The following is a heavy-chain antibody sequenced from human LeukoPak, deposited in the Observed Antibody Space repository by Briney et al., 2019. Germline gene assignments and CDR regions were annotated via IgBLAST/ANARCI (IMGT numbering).Heavy chain of an antibody. CDR3: ARDVSSSWYGGFDY. Sequence: GGSLRLSCAASGFTFSSYWMSWVRQAPGKGLEWVANIKQDGSEKYYVDSVKGRFTISRDNAKNSLYLQMSSLRAEDTAVYYCARDVSSSWYGGFDYWGQGTLVTVSS. J-gene: IGHJ4*02. V-gene: IGHV3-7*01. CDR1: GFTFSSYW. D-gene: IGHD6-13*01. CDR2: IKQDGSEK.